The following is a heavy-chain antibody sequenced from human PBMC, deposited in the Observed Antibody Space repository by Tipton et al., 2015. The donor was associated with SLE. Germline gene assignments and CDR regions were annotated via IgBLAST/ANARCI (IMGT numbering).Heavy chain of an antibody. Sequence: TLSLTCAVSGGSISSSNWWSWVRQPPGKGLEWIGEIYHSGSTNYNPSLKSRVTISVDKSENQFSLKLSSVTAADTAVYYCARSAPLRYFDWFPRYFDYWGQGTLVTVSS. D-gene: IGHD3-9*01. CDR3: ARSAPLRYFDWFPRYFDY. CDR2: IYHSGST. V-gene: IGHV4-4*02. CDR1: GGSISSSNW. J-gene: IGHJ4*02.